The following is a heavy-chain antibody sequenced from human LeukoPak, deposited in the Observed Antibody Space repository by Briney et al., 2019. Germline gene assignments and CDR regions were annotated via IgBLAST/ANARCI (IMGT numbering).Heavy chain of an antibody. V-gene: IGHV3-30-3*01. CDR2: ISYDGSNK. Sequence: GRSLRLSCAASGFTFSSCAMHWVRQAPGKGLEWVAVISYDGSNKYYADSVKGRFTISRDNSKNTLYLQMNSLRAEDTAVCYCARDRRGYSYGYTDYWGQGTLVTVS. J-gene: IGHJ4*02. D-gene: IGHD5-18*01. CDR1: GFTFSSCA. CDR3: ARDRRGYSYGYTDY.